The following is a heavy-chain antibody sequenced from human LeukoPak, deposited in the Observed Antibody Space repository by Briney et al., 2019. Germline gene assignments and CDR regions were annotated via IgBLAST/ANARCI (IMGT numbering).Heavy chain of an antibody. CDR3: ARMRSRSLGDY. CDR2: IYHSGTT. J-gene: IGHJ4*02. D-gene: IGHD2-2*01. Sequence: SGTLSLTCTVSGGSISSTNWWSWVRQSPGKGLEWIGEIYHSGTTNYNPSLTSRVTISVDKSKNQLSLKLSSVTAADTAVYYCARMRSRSLGDYWGQGTLVTVSS. CDR1: GGSISSTNW. V-gene: IGHV4-4*02.